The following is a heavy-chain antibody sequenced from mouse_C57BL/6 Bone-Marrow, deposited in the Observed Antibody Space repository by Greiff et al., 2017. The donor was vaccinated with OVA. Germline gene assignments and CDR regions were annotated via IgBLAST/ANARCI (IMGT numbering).Heavy chain of an antibody. D-gene: IGHD2-2*01. CDR1: GYAFSSSW. Sequence: VKLMESGPELVKPGASVKISCKASGYAFSSSWMNWVKQRPGRGLEWIGRIYPGDGDTNYNGPFKGQATLTADKSSSTAYMQLSSLTTEDSTVYFCARSGYYGYDTAWVAYWGQGTLGTVSA. CDR3: ARSGYYGYDTAWVAY. J-gene: IGHJ3*01. CDR2: IYPGDGDT. V-gene: IGHV1-82*01.